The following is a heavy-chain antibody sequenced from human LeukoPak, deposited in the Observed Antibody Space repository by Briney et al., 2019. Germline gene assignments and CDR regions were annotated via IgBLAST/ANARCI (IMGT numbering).Heavy chain of an antibody. D-gene: IGHD4-17*01. V-gene: IGHV3-21*01. J-gene: IGHJ4*02. CDR2: ISSSSSYM. Sequence: GGSLRLSCAASGFTFSDYRINWVRQAPGKGLEWVSCISSSSSYMYYADSVKGRFTISRDNAKNSLYLQMNSLRAEDTAVYYCAKADDGVLDYWGQGTLVTVSS. CDR3: AKADDGVLDY. CDR1: GFTFSDYR.